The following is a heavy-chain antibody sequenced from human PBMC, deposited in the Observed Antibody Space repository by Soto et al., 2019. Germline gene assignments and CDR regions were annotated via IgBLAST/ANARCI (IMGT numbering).Heavy chain of an antibody. V-gene: IGHV1-69*13. CDR2: IIPIFGTA. Sequence: GASVKVSCKASGGTFSSYASSWVRQAPGQGLEWMGGIIPIFGTANYAQKFQGRVTITADESTSTAYMELSSLRSEDTAVYYCTTDGLHVVRYSSSWSQGSFFDYWGQGTLVTVSS. J-gene: IGHJ4*02. CDR1: GGTFSSYA. D-gene: IGHD6-13*01. CDR3: TTDGLHVVRYSSSWSQGSFFDY.